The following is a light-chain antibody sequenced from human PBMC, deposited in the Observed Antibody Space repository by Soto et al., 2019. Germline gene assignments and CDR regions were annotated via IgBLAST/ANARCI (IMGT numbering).Light chain of an antibody. Sequence: QAVRTQPPSVSGAPGQRVTISCTGSSSNIGAGYDVHWYQHLPGTAPKLLFYGDNNRPSGVPDRFSGSKSGTSASLAITGLQAEDEADYFCQSYDSSLSGPYVFGTGTKVTVL. V-gene: IGLV1-40*01. CDR3: QSYDSSLSGPYV. CDR2: GDN. J-gene: IGLJ1*01. CDR1: SSNIGAGYD.